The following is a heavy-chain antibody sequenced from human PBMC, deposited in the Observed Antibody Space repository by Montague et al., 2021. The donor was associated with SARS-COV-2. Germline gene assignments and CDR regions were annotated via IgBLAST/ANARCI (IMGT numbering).Heavy chain of an antibody. V-gene: IGHV4-59*01. CDR3: ARGGATYYYDTSGYVDAFDT. Sequence: SETLSLTCTVSGDSISTYYWSWIRQPPGKGLEWIGYIYYNGYTNYNPSLKSRVTISVDTSKNQFSLRLSSVTAADTAVYFCARGGATYYYDTSGYVDAFDTGGQGTMGTVSS. D-gene: IGHD3-22*01. CDR1: GDSISTYY. J-gene: IGHJ3*02. CDR2: IYYNGYT.